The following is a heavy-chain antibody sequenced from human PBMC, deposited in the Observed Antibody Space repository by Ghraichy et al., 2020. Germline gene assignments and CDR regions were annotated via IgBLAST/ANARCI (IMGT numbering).Heavy chain of an antibody. Sequence: GGSLRLSCAASGFTFGSYSMNWVRQAPGKGLEWVSYISSSSSTIYYADSVKGRFTISRDNAKNSLYLQMNSLRAEDTAVYYCARGPNGPYWGWFDPWGQGTLVTVSS. CDR1: GFTFGSYS. J-gene: IGHJ5*02. D-gene: IGHD7-27*01. CDR2: ISSSSSTI. V-gene: IGHV3-48*04. CDR3: ARGPNGPYWGWFDP.